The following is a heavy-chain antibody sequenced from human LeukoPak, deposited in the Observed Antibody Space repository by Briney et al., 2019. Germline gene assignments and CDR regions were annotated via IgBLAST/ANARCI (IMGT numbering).Heavy chain of an antibody. J-gene: IGHJ4*02. CDR3: ARGPRRDSSSWYSAQFFDY. V-gene: IGHV3-33*01. CDR1: GFTFSSYG. Sequence: TGGSLRLSCAASGFTFSSYGMHWVRQAPGKGLEWVAVIWYDGSNKYYADSVKGRFTISRDDSKNTLYLQMNSLRAEDTAVYYCARGPRRDSSSWYSAQFFDYWGQGTLVTVSS. D-gene: IGHD6-13*01. CDR2: IWYDGSNK.